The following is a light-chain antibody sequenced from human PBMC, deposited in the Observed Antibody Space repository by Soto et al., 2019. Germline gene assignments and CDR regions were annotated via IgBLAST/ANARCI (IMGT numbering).Light chain of an antibody. V-gene: IGKV3-15*01. CDR3: QQYNNWPPWT. CDR2: GAS. Sequence: EVVMTQSPATLSVSPGERATLSCRASQRISSDLAWYQQKPDQAPRLLIYGASTRASDIPARFSGSGSGTEFTLTISSLQSEDFAVYYCQQYNNWPPWTFGQGTKVEFK. CDR1: QRISSD. J-gene: IGKJ1*01.